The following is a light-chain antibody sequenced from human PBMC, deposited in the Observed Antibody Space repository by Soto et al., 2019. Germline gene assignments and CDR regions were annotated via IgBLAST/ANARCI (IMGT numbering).Light chain of an antibody. V-gene: IGLV2-23*02. CDR2: EVN. CDR3: CSYAGTRTYL. J-gene: IGLJ1*01. Sequence: QPPVTQPACVSGSSGQSKTICCTGTSIDVGSDNLVSWYQHHPGKAPKLIIYEVNQRPSVVSNRFSGSKSGNTASLTISGLQAEDEADYCCCSYAGTRTYLFGTGT. CDR1: SIDVGSDNL.